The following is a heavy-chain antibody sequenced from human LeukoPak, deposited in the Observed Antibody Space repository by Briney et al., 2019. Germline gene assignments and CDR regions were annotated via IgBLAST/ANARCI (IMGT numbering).Heavy chain of an antibody. Sequence: PSETLSLTCAVYGGSFSGYYRSWIRQPPGKGLEWIGSIYYSGSTYYNPSLKSRVTMSVDTSKNQFSLKMRSVTAADTAVYYCARANYDGSDYWGQGTLVTVSS. CDR2: IYYSGST. J-gene: IGHJ4*02. D-gene: IGHD3-22*01. CDR1: GGSFSGYY. CDR3: ARANYDGSDY. V-gene: IGHV4-34*01.